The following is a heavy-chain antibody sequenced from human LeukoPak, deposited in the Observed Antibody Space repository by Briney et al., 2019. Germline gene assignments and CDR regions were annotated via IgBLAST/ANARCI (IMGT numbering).Heavy chain of an antibody. J-gene: IGHJ6*02. CDR1: GYTFTSYD. D-gene: IGHD6-13*01. CDR2: MNPNSGNT. CDR3: ARGYSSSWYLPYLDPNYYYGMDV. V-gene: IGHV1-8*01. Sequence: GASVKVSCKASGYTFTSYDINWVRQATGQGLEWMGWMNPNSGNTGYAQKFQGRVTMTRNTSISTAYMELSSLRSGDTAVYYCARGYSSSWYLPYLDPNYYYGMDVWGQGTTVTVSS.